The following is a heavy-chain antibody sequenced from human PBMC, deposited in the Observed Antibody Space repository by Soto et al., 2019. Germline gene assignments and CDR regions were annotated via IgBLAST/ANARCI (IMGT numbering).Heavy chain of an antibody. CDR2: ISGSGDST. V-gene: IGHV3-23*01. J-gene: IGHJ1*01. D-gene: IGHD6-19*01. Sequence: EVQLLVSGGGLVQPGGSLRLSCAASGFTFSSYAMSWVRQAPGKGLEWVSGISGSGDSTYYADSVKGRFTISRDNSKNTLYLQMNRLRAEDTAVYYCAKGVPGIAVAGAGYFQHWGQGTLVTVSS. CDR3: AKGVPGIAVAGAGYFQH. CDR1: GFTFSSYA.